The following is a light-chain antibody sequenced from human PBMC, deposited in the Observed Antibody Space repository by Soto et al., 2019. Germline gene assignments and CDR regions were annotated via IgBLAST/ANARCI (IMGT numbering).Light chain of an antibody. CDR3: SSYAGSNNFV. V-gene: IGLV2-8*01. CDR2: EVS. J-gene: IGLJ1*01. CDR1: SSDVGGYNY. Sequence: QSVLTQPPSASGSPGQSVTISCTGTSSDVGGYNYVSWYQQHPGKAPKLMIYEVSEWPSGVPDRFSGSKSSNTASLTVSGLQAEDEADYYCSSYAGSNNFVFGTGTKVTVL.